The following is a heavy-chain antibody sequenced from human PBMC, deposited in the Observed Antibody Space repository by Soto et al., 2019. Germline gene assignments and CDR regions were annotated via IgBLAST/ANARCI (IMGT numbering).Heavy chain of an antibody. Sequence: SETLSLTCFVSGGSITSGVYYWSWIRQHPGKGLEWIGYIYYSGSTFCNPSLKSRVTISVDTSKNQFSLKLSSVTAADTAVYFCARGLEWELLLDAFDIWGQGTMVTVSS. V-gene: IGHV4-31*03. CDR2: IYYSGST. D-gene: IGHD1-26*01. J-gene: IGHJ3*02. CDR1: GGSITSGVYY. CDR3: ARGLEWELLLDAFDI.